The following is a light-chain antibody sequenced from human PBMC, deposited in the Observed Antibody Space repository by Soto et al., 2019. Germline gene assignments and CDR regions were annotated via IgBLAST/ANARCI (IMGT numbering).Light chain of an antibody. CDR3: QQLNSYPLT. Sequence: DIQLTQSPSFLSASVGDRVIITCRASQGINSYLAWYQQKPGKGPNLLVYGASTLQSGVPSRFTGSGSGTEFTLTISSLQPEDCATYYCQQLNSYPLTFGGGTEVEI. J-gene: IGKJ4*01. CDR1: QGINSY. CDR2: GAS. V-gene: IGKV1-9*01.